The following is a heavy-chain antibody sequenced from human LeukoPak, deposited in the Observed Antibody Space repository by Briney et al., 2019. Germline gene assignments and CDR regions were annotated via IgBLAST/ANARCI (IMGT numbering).Heavy chain of an antibody. Sequence: GGSLRLSCSTSGFTFKNHAIGWVRQAPGKGLEWVSGISGPGDSTYYADSVKGRFIISRDNSKNTLYLQMDGLRGEDTAVYFCAKGAKVWKSYSFEFWGQGTLVTVSS. D-gene: IGHD2-15*01. CDR2: ISGPGDST. J-gene: IGHJ4*02. CDR1: GFTFKNHA. V-gene: IGHV3-23*01. CDR3: AKGAKVWKSYSFEF.